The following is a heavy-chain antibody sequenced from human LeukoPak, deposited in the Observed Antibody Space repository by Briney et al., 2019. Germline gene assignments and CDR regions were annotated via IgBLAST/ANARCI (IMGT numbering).Heavy chain of an antibody. CDR1: GGSFSGYY. CDR3: ARGDYYYFDY. J-gene: IGHJ4*02. CDR2: INHSGST. V-gene: IGHV4-34*01. Sequence: PSETLSLTCAVYGGSFSGYYWSWIRQPPGKGLEWIGEINHSGSTNYNPSLKSRVTISVDTSKSQFSLKLSSVTAADTAVYYCARGDYYYFDYWGQGTLVTVSS. D-gene: IGHD4-11*01.